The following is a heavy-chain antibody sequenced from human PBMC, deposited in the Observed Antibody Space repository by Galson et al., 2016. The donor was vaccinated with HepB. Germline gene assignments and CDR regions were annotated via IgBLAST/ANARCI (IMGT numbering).Heavy chain of an antibody. Sequence: LSLTCSLSGDSVRSPDNYWGWIRQPPGKGLEWIGSIYYTGSIYQNPSLKSRVTLSVDRSKNQFSLKLTSVTAADTAVYYCARHEWTFRSGRARYFDLWGRGTRVTVSS. CDR2: IYYTGSI. CDR3: ARHEWTFRSGRARYFDL. J-gene: IGHJ2*01. D-gene: IGHD6-19*01. V-gene: IGHV4-39*01. CDR1: GDSVRSPDNY.